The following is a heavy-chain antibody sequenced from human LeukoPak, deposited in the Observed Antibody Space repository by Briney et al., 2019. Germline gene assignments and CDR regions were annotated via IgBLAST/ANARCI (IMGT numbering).Heavy chain of an antibody. J-gene: IGHJ4*02. D-gene: IGHD6-19*01. CDR2: INPSAGAT. CDR3: ARELAASDY. Sequence: ASVKVSCKASGYTFTSYYMHWVRQAPGQGLEWMGKINPSAGATTYAQKFQGRVTMTRDTSTTTVYMELSSLRSEDTAVYYCARELAASDYWGQGTLVTVSS. V-gene: IGHV1-46*01. CDR1: GYTFTSYY.